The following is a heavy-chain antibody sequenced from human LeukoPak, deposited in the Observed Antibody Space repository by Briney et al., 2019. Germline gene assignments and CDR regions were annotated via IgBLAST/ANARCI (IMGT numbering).Heavy chain of an antibody. Sequence: GGSLRLSCAASGFTFSSYAMSWVRQAPGEGLEWVSAISGSGGSTYYADSVKGRFTISRDNAKNSLYLQMNSLRAEDTAVYYCARVGACSSTSCYGYYYYMDVWGKGTTVTVSS. CDR1: GFTFSSYA. J-gene: IGHJ6*03. CDR3: ARVGACSSTSCYGYYYYMDV. D-gene: IGHD2-2*01. V-gene: IGHV3-23*01. CDR2: ISGSGGST.